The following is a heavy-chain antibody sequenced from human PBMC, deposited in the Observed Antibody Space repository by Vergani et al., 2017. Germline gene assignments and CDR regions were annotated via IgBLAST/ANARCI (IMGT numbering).Heavy chain of an antibody. J-gene: IGHJ3*02. CDR3: AREVVGEYSSSSGAFDI. CDR1: GYSFTSYW. D-gene: IGHD6-6*01. V-gene: IGHV5-10-1*03. Sequence: EVQLVQSGAEVKKPGESLRISCKGSGYSFTSYWISWVRQMPGKGLEWMGRIDPSDSYTNYSPSFQGHVTISADKSISTAYLQWSSLKASDTAMYYCAREVVGEYSSSSGAFDIWGQGTMVTVSS. CDR2: IDPSDSYT.